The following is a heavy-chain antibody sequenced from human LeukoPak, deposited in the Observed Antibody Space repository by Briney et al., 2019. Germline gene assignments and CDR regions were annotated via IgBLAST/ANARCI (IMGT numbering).Heavy chain of an antibody. Sequence: ASVKVSCKASGYTFTGYYMHWVRQAPGQGLEWMGWITPRSGGTNYAQKFQGRVTMTRDTSISTAYMELSRLRSDDTAVYYCARVQGYCSSTSCYPDTNFDYWGQGTLVTVSS. V-gene: IGHV1-2*02. CDR1: GYTFTGYY. J-gene: IGHJ4*02. CDR3: ARVQGYCSSTSCYPDTNFDY. D-gene: IGHD2-2*01. CDR2: ITPRSGGT.